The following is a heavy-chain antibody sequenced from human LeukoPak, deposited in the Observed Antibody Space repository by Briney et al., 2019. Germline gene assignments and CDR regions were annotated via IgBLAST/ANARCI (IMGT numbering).Heavy chain of an antibody. CDR3: ARHGYYYDTSAYFDY. CDR2: FYYSGST. D-gene: IGHD3-22*01. J-gene: IGHJ4*02. V-gene: IGHV4-39*01. CDR1: GGSMSSSNDY. Sequence: SETLSLTCTVSGGSMSSSNDYWGWIRQPPGKGLEWIGSFYYSGSTFHNPSLKSRVTISVDTSKNQFSLNLSSVTAADTAVYYCARHGYYYDTSAYFDYWGQGTLVTVSS.